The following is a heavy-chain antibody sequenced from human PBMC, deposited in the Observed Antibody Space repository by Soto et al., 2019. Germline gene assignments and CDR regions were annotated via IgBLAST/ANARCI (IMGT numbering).Heavy chain of an antibody. CDR3: AHRRDPYAGSVYERLNWFDP. CDR2: IYWDDDK. D-gene: IGHD3-22*01. Sequence: QITLKESGPTLVKPTQTLTLTCTFSGFSLSTLGVGVGWIHQPPGKALEWVALIYWDDDKRYSPSLKSRLTNSKDTSKSQVVLTRTHMDPVDTATYSCAHRRDPYAGSVYERLNWFDPWGQGTLVTVSS. V-gene: IGHV2-5*02. J-gene: IGHJ5*02. CDR1: GFSLSTLGVG.